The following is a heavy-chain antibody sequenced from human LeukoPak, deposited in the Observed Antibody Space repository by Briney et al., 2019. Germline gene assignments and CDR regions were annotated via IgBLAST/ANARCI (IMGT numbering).Heavy chain of an antibody. D-gene: IGHD3-16*01. CDR2: IYYSGST. J-gene: IGHJ4*02. CDR3: ARGTTYDYASD. CDR1: GGSISSGGYY. V-gene: IGHV4-31*03. Sequence: ASETLSLTCTVSGGSISSGGYYWSWIRQHPGKGLEWIGYIYYSGSTYYNPSLKSRVTISVDTSKNQFSLKLSSVTAADTAVYDCARGTTYDYASDWGQGTLVTVSS.